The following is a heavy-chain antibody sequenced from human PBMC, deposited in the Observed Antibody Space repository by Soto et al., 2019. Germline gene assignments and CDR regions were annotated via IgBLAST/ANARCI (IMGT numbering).Heavy chain of an antibody. Sequence: QVHLVQSGAEVKKPGASVKVSCKASRDTFTGYYMHWVRQAPGQGLEWMGWINPNSGGPNYAQKFQGRVTMTRDTSISTVYMELSRLRSDDTAVYYCARARIPVAFDIWGQGTMVTVSS. CDR1: RDTFTGYY. V-gene: IGHV1-2*02. CDR2: INPNSGGP. CDR3: ARARIPVAFDI. J-gene: IGHJ3*02.